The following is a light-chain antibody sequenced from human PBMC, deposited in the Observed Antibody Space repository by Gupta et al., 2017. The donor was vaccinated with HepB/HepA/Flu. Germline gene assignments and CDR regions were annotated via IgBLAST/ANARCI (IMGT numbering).Light chain of an antibody. CDR2: KAS. Sequence: DIQMTQSPSTLSASVGDRVTITCRASQSISSWLAWYQQKPGKAPKLLIYKASSLESGVPSRFSGSGSGTEFTLTISSRQPDDFATYYCQEENNSLFTFGHGSKVDIK. J-gene: IGKJ3*01. V-gene: IGKV1-5*03. CDR1: QSISSW. CDR3: QEENNSLFT.